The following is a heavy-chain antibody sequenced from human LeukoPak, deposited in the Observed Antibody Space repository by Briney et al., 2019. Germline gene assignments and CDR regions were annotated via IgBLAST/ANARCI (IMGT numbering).Heavy chain of an antibody. CDR1: WFEFNCYT. CDR2: PRGGCNFI. CDR3: AKDHWFAVGNPDRDAVYNFDY. J-gene: IGHJ4*02. Sequence: GGALRLSFAASWFEFNCYTLACGRPAPGGGAGLGLSPRGGCNFIYYADSVRGRFTISRDNAKNSLFLQMNSLRVEDTAIYYCAKDHWFAVGNPDRDAVYNFDYWGRGTLVTVSS. D-gene: IGHD1-26*01. V-gene: IGHV3-21*01.